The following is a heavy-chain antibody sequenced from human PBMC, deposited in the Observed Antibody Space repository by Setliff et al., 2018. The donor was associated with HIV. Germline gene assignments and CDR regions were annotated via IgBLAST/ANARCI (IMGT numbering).Heavy chain of an antibody. CDR3: ARVLRGSSGWYGYYYMDV. V-gene: IGHV1-8*02. J-gene: IGHJ6*03. CDR1: GYTFTSSG. CDR2: MDPNSGNT. D-gene: IGHD6-19*01. Sequence: GASVKVSCKASGYTFTSSGINWVRQATGQGLEWMGWMDPNSGNTGYAQKFQGRVTMTRNTSISTAYMELSSLRSEDTAMYYCARVLRGSSGWYGYYYMDVWGKGTTVTVSS.